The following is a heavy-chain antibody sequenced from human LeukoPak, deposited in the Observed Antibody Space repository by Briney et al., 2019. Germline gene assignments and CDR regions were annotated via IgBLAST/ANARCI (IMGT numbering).Heavy chain of an antibody. CDR2: IYGSGNT. D-gene: IGHD6-19*01. CDR3: ARETSLAGFASGLGFNY. Sequence: PSETVSLTCTVSGGSISGWYWSWIRQPPGKGLEWIGYIYGSGNTNYNPSLKSRVTMSIDTSKNQFSLKLTSVTAADTATYYCARETSLAGFASGLGFNYWGQGILVTVSS. CDR1: GGSISGWY. V-gene: IGHV4-59*01. J-gene: IGHJ4*02.